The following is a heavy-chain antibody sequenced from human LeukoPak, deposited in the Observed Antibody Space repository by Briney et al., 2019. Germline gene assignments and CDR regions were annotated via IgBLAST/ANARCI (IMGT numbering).Heavy chain of an antibody. V-gene: IGHV4-59*01. Sequence: PSETLSLTCTVFGGYISSSCWSWIRQPPGKGLEWIGYIYYTGSTNYNPSLKSRVTISEDTSKNQFSLKLSSVTAADTAVYYCARGSQWHFDYWGQGTLVTVSS. D-gene: IGHD6-19*01. CDR1: GGYISSSC. CDR3: ARGSQWHFDY. CDR2: IYYTGST. J-gene: IGHJ4*02.